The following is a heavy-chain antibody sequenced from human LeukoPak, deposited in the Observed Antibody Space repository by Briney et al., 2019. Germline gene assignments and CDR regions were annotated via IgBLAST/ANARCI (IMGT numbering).Heavy chain of an antibody. J-gene: IGHJ6*03. CDR3: ARDPARPPRYYMDV. CDR2: IKQDGREK. CDR1: GLTFRRYW. Sequence: GWSLRLSCAASGLTFRRYWMSWVRPAPGKGRAGVANIKQDGREKYYVDSVKGRFTISRDNAKNTLYLQMNSLRAEDSAMYYCARDPARPPRYYMDVWGKGTTVTVSS. V-gene: IGHV3-7*01.